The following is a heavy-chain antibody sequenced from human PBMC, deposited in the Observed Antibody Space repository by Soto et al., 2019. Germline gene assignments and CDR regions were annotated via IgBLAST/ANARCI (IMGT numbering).Heavy chain of an antibody. CDR1: GFTFSSYP. CDR2: IKADGETT. J-gene: IGHJ4*02. Sequence: EVQLLESGGGVVQPGGSLTLSCAASGFTFSSYPMTWVRQAPGKGLEWVSGIKADGETTFYSDSVKGRFTISRDNSKNTLFLQMESLRADDTAIYYCARFVIVVPATPFDYWGQGSLVIVSS. V-gene: IGHV3-23*01. CDR3: ARFVIVVPATPFDY. D-gene: IGHD2-15*01.